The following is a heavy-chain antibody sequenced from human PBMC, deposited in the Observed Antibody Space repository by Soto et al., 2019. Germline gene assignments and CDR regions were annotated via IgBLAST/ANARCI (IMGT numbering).Heavy chain of an antibody. D-gene: IGHD1-26*01. Sequence: QVQLVQSGPEVRKPGASVKVSCEASGCTFTTSGISWVRQVPGQGLEWMGWISTYNGDTNSAQNFQGRVLMTADTPXXTAYMELLSLKSDDTAVYYCARQGSGPYYYYGLDVWGQGTTVTVSS. J-gene: IGHJ6*02. V-gene: IGHV1-18*01. CDR2: ISTYNGDT. CDR1: GCTFTTSG. CDR3: ARQGSGPYYYYGLDV.